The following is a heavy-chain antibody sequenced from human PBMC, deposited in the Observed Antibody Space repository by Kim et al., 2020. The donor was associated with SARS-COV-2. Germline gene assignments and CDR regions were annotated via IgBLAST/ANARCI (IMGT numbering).Heavy chain of an antibody. D-gene: IGHD1-26*01. Sequence: VDTVKGRFTISRDNAKNSLYLQMNSLRAEDTAVYYCARQVGAKVGSYFDYWGQGTLVTVSS. CDR3: ARQVGAKVGSYFDY. V-gene: IGHV3-7*01. J-gene: IGHJ4*02.